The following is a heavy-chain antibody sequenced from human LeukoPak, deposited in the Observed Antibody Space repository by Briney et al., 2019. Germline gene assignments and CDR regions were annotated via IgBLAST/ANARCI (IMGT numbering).Heavy chain of an antibody. Sequence: GESLKISCRGSGYGFTSYWIVWVRQMPGKGLECMGVIYPGDSNSRYSPSFQGQVTISADNSISTAYLQWSSLKASDTAMYYCARRAHSGAMITLDYWGQGTLVTVSS. CDR2: IYPGDSNS. V-gene: IGHV5-51*01. CDR3: ARRAHSGAMITLDY. J-gene: IGHJ4*02. CDR1: GYGFTSYW. D-gene: IGHD5-12*01.